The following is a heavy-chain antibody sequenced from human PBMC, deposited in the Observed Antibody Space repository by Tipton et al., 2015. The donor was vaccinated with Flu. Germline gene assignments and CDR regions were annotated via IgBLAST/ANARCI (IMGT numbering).Heavy chain of an antibody. J-gene: IGHJ4*02. CDR1: GGSISSGGAY. V-gene: IGHV4-31*03. CDR2: IYYSGST. D-gene: IGHD3-10*01. Sequence: TLSLTCTVSGGSISSGGAYWSWIRQHPGKGLEWIGGIYYSGSTYKNPSLTSRVTISVDTSKNQFSLKLNSVTAADTAVYYCARGLHGSGSYQRRYFDSWGQGTLVTVSS. CDR3: ARGLHGSGSYQRRYFDS.